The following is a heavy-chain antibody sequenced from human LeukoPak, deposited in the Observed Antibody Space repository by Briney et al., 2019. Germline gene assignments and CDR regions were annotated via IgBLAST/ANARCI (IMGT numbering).Heavy chain of an antibody. V-gene: IGHV1-69*13. J-gene: IGHJ5*02. CDR3: ATSLPNPVTKGFDP. D-gene: IGHD4-17*01. CDR1: GGTLSNYA. CDR2: ITPIFGTA. Sequence: VKVSCKASGGTLSNYAISWVRQAPGQGLEWMGGITPIFGTAIYAQKFQGRVTITADESMITVYMDLSSLRPDDTAVYYCATSLPNPVTKGFDPWGQGTLVTVSS.